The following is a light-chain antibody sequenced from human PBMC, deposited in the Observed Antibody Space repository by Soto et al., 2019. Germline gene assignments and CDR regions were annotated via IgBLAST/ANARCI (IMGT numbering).Light chain of an antibody. CDR2: GAS. CDR1: QSVSSS. J-gene: IGKJ1*01. CDR3: QQYNDWPPWT. V-gene: IGKV3-15*01. Sequence: EIVMTQSPATLSLSPGERATLSCRASQSVSSSLAWYQQEPGQAPRLLIYGASTRATGIPARFSGSGSGTEFTLTISSLQSEDSAVYYCQQYNDWPPWTFGQGTKVEIK.